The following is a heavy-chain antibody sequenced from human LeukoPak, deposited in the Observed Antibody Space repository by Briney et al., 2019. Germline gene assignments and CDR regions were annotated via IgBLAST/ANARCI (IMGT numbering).Heavy chain of an antibody. D-gene: IGHD3-10*01. CDR2: IYHSGST. Sequence: GSLRLSCAASGFTFSSYSMSWVRQAPGKGLEWIGSIYHSGSTYYNPSLKSRVTISVDTSKNQFSLKLSSVTAADTAVYYCARSWFGELSWFDPWGQGTLVTVSS. CDR1: GFTFSSYS. J-gene: IGHJ5*02. CDR3: ARSWFGELSWFDP. V-gene: IGHV4-38-2*01.